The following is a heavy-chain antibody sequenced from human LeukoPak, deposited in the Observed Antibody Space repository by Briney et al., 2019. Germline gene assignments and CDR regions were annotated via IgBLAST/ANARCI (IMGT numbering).Heavy chain of an antibody. V-gene: IGHV3-15*01. CDR2: IKSKTDGGTT. CDR1: GFTFSNAW. Sequence: GGSLRLSCAASGFTFSNAWMSWVRQAPGKGLEWVGRIKSKTDGGTTDYAAPVKGRFTISRDDSKNALYLQMNSLKTEDTAVYXCTTRGYSSSWPYYYYYCGMDVWGQGTTVTVSS. J-gene: IGHJ6*02. D-gene: IGHD6-13*01. CDR3: TTRGYSSSWPYYYYYCGMDV.